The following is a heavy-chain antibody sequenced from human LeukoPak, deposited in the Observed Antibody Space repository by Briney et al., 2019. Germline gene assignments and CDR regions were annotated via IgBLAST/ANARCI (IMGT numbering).Heavy chain of an antibody. CDR1: GFTFSSYG. Sequence: GGSLRLSCAVSGFTFSSYGMNWVRQAPGKGLEWVSSISSSSNYIYYADSVKGRFTISRNNAKNSLYLQMNSLRAEDTAVYYCARGYCRSTSCYGYYYYGMDVWGQGTTVTVSS. CDR3: ARGYCRSTSCYGYYYYGMDV. V-gene: IGHV3-21*06. CDR2: ISSSSNYI. J-gene: IGHJ6*02. D-gene: IGHD2-2*01.